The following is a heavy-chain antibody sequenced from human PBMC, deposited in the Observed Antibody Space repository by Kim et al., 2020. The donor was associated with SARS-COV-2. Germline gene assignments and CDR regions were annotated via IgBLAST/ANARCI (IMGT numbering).Heavy chain of an antibody. CDR1: GGSFSGYY. V-gene: IGHV4-34*01. D-gene: IGHD3-16*01. CDR3: ARAGFGAAGGMDV. CDR2: INHSGST. J-gene: IGHJ6*02. Sequence: SETLSLTCAVYGGSFSGYYWSWIRQPPGKGLEWIGEINHSGSTNYNPSLKSRVTISVDTSKNQFSLKLSSVTAADTAVYYCARAGFGAAGGMDVWGQGTTVTVSS.